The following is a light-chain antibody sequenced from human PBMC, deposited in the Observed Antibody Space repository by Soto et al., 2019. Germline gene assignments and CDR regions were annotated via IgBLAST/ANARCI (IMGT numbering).Light chain of an antibody. CDR1: SGHSSYA. CDR2: VNSDGSH. V-gene: IGLV4-69*01. Sequence: QLVLTQSPSASASLGASVKLTCTLSSGHSSYAIAWHQQQPEKGPRYLMKVNSDGSHSKGDGIPDRFSGSSSGAARYLTISCLQSEDEADYYRQTWGTGRGVFGGGTKLTVL. J-gene: IGLJ2*01. CDR3: QTWGTGRGV.